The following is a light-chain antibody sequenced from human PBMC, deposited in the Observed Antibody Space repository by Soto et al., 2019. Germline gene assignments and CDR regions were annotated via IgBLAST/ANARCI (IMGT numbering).Light chain of an antibody. CDR2: GAS. CDR1: ESISTW. J-gene: IGKJ1*01. Sequence: DIQMTQSPSSLSASVGDRVTITCRASESISTWLAWYQQKPGKAPKLLIYGASSLESGVPPRFSGDGSETDFTLTISSLHRDDFGTYYCQQYSRLWSFGQGTKVEIE. CDR3: QQYSRLWS. V-gene: IGKV1-5*03.